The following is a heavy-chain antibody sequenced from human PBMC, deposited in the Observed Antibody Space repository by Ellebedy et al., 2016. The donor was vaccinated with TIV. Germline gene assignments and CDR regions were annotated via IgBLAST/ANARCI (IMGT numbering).Heavy chain of an antibody. Sequence: GGSLRLSCAASGFSFSSYWMNWVRQAPGKGLGWVSYISGSSFSTYYADSVKGRFTISRDNAKNSLYLQVNSLRVEDTAVYYCATDGSYGDYRSPTHAFVMWGQGTMVAVSS. J-gene: IGHJ3*02. CDR3: ATDGSYGDYRSPTHAFVM. CDR1: GFSFSSYW. V-gene: IGHV3-48*04. CDR2: ISGSSFST. D-gene: IGHD4-17*01.